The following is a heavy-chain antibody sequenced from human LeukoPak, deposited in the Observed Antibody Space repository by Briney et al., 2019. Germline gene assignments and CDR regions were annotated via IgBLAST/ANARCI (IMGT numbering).Heavy chain of an antibody. CDR3: ARVWGYYYDSSGYSDFDY. V-gene: IGHV1-18*01. J-gene: IGHJ4*02. CDR1: GYTFTTYG. Sequence: GASVKVSCKASGYTFTTYGITWVRQAPGQGLEWMGWISAYNGNTNYAQKFQGRVTMTIDTSTSTAYVELRSLKSDDTAVYYCARVWGYYYDSSGYSDFDYWGQGTLVTVSS. CDR2: ISAYNGNT. D-gene: IGHD3-22*01.